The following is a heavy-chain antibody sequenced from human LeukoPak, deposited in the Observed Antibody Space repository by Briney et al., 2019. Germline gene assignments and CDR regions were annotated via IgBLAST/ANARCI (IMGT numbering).Heavy chain of an antibody. CDR2: IGTASDT. CDR1: GFTFSSFD. CDR3: ARGPPRGKYYYMDV. V-gene: IGHV3-13*01. J-gene: IGHJ6*03. D-gene: IGHD1-1*01. Sequence: GGSLGLSCAASGFTFSSFDMHWVRQPTGQGLEWVSTIGTASDTYYPGSVEGRFTLSRDNAKNSLYLQMNSLTAGDTAVYYCARGPPRGKYYYMDVWGKGTTVTVSS.